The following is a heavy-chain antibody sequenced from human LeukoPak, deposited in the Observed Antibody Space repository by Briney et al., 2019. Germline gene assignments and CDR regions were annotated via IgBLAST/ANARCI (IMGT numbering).Heavy chain of an antibody. Sequence: GGSLRLSCAASGFTVRSNYMSWVRQAPGKGLEWVSVIYSGGSTYYADSVEGRFTISRDNSKNTLYLQMNSLRAEDTAVYYCARGSSALEVATITAFDIWGQGTMVTVSS. CDR3: ARGSSALEVATITAFDI. J-gene: IGHJ3*02. V-gene: IGHV3-53*01. CDR2: IYSGGST. CDR1: GFTVRSNY. D-gene: IGHD5-24*01.